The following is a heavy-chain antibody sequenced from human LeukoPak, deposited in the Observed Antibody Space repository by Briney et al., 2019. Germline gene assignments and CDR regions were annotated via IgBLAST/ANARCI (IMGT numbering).Heavy chain of an antibody. CDR1: GYTFTSYD. V-gene: IGHV1-8*01. Sequence: ASVKVSCKASGYTFTSYDINWVRQATGQGLEWMGWMNPNSGNTGYAQKFQGRVTMTRNTSISTAYMELSSLRSEDTAVYYCATDYYGSGSLYYWGQGTLVTVSS. D-gene: IGHD3-10*01. CDR3: ATDYYGSGSLYY. CDR2: MNPNSGNT. J-gene: IGHJ4*02.